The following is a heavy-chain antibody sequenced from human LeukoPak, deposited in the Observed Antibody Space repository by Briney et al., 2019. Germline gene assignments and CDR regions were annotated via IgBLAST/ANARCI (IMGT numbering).Heavy chain of an antibody. CDR2: ISAYNGNT. CDR1: GYTFTSYG. V-gene: IGHV1-18*01. Sequence: ASVKVSCKASGYTFTSYGISWVRQAPGQGLEWMGWISAYNGNTNYAQKLQGRVTMTTDTSTSTAYMELSRLRSDDTAVYYCASITSFSYYYYGMDVWGQGTTVTVSS. J-gene: IGHJ6*02. CDR3: ASITSFSYYYYGMDV. D-gene: IGHD3-16*02.